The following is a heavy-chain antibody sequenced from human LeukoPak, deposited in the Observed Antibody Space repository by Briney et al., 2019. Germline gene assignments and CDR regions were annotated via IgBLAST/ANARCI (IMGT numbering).Heavy chain of an antibody. CDR1: GFTFSSYA. CDR3: IRDLRESDY. J-gene: IGHJ4*02. CDR2: INPDGSTT. Sequence: GGSLRLSCAASGFTFSSYAMSWVRQAPGKGLVWVSRINPDGSTTDYADSVKGRFTISRDNAKNTLYLQINSLRAEDTAVYYCIRDLRESDYWGQGALVTVSS. V-gene: IGHV3-74*01.